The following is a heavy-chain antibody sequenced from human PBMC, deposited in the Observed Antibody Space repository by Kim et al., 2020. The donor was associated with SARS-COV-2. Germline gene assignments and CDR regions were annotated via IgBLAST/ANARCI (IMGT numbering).Heavy chain of an antibody. V-gene: IGHV4-39*07. J-gene: IGHJ5*02. D-gene: IGHD4-17*01. Sequence: PSLKCRVTIAVDTSKNQFSLKLSSVTAADTAGYYCAREATRPDLNGDQDLWGQGTLVTVSS. CDR3: AREATRPDLNGDQDL.